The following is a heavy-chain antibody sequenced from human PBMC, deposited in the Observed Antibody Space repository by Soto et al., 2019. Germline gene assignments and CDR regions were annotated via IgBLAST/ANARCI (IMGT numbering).Heavy chain of an antibody. CDR3: AGVFSSTWSNDY. Sequence: SETLSLTCTVSGGSTSSGDYYWSWIRQHPGKGPEWIGYIHYSGRTYNNPSLGSRVTISIDTSKKQFSLKLSSVTAAETAVYYCAGVFSSTWSNDYWGQGTLVTVSS. D-gene: IGHD6-13*01. CDR2: IHYSGRT. J-gene: IGHJ4*02. V-gene: IGHV4-31*03. CDR1: GGSTSSGDYY.